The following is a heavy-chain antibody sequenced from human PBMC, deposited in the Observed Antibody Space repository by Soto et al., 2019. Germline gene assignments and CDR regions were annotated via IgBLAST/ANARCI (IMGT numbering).Heavy chain of an antibody. J-gene: IGHJ4*02. V-gene: IGHV3-48*03. Sequence: EVQLVESGGGLVQPGGSLRLSCEAYGFTFSNDERSWVRQAPGKAPEWIAYIEDVGSPIFYADSVRGLFTISRDNAKNSLSLQLSSLTSEATAVYYCARGCHSGAHFGYWGQGALVTVSS. CDR1: GFTFSNDE. D-gene: IGHD6-19*01. CDR2: IEDVGSPI. CDR3: ARGCHSGAHFGY.